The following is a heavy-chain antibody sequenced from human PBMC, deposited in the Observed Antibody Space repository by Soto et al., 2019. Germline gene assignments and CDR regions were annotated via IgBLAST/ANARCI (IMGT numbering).Heavy chain of an antibody. Sequence: QVQLVQSGAEVKKPGSSVKVSCKASGGTFSSYAISWVRQAPGQGLEWMGGIIPIFGTANYAQKFQGRVTIPGDDSRSTGYVELSSLRSEDPAVYYCAGDLWYSGSLCRRFDPWGQGTLVTVSS. J-gene: IGHJ5*02. CDR2: IIPIFGTA. CDR1: GGTFSSYA. D-gene: IGHD1-26*01. CDR3: AGDLWYSGSLCRRFDP. V-gene: IGHV1-69*01.